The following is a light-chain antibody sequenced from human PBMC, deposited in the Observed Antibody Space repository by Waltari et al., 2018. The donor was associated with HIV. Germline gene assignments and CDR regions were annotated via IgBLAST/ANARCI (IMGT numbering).Light chain of an antibody. CDR3: QSYDTDTHAI. CDR2: EHS. J-gene: IGLJ2*01. Sequence: NFMLTQPHSVSESPGKTVTISCTRSSGDIASNYVRWYQLRPGSAPTTLIYEHSQRPSGLPDRFSGSIDSSSNSASLTISGLKTEDEADYYCQSYDTDTHAIFGGGTKLTVL. CDR1: SGDIASNY. V-gene: IGLV6-57*04.